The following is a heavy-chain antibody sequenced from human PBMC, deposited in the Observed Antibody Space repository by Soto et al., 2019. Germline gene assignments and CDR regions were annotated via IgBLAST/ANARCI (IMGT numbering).Heavy chain of an antibody. Sequence: GASVKVSCKASGGTFSSYTISWVRQAPGQGLEWMGRIIPILGIANYAQKFQGRVMITADKSTSTAYMELSSLRSEDTAVYYCAREGDSSGWYYWGQGTLVTVSS. CDR2: IIPILGIA. D-gene: IGHD6-19*01. CDR1: GGTFSSYT. V-gene: IGHV1-69*04. CDR3: AREGDSSGWYY. J-gene: IGHJ4*02.